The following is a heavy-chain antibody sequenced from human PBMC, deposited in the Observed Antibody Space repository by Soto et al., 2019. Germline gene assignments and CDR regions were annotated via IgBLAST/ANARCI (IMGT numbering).Heavy chain of an antibody. Sequence: EVQLVESGGGLVKPGGSLRLSCAASGFTFSSYSMNWVRQAPGKGLEWVSSISSSSSYIYYADSVKGRFTISRDNAKNSLYLQMNSLRAEDTAVYYCARDIPNRIAGAGMDVWGQGTTVTVSS. V-gene: IGHV3-21*01. CDR3: ARDIPNRIAGAGMDV. J-gene: IGHJ6*02. D-gene: IGHD6-19*01. CDR1: GFTFSSYS. CDR2: ISSSSSYI.